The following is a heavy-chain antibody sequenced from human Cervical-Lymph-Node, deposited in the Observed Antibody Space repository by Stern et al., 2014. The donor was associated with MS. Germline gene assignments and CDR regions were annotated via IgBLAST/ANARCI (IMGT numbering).Heavy chain of an antibody. J-gene: IGHJ5*02. Sequence: EVQLVESGGGLVKPGGSLRLSCAAAGFTLSNAWVSWVRQSPGKGLEWVGRIISKVDGGTGDYAAPVKGRFTISRDDAKNTLYLEMNSLTTEDTAIYYCTTPMLRGESRSRFDLWGQGTLVIVSS. CDR1: GFTLSNAW. CDR3: TTPMLRGESRSRFDL. CDR2: IISKVDGGTG. D-gene: IGHD3-10*01. V-gene: IGHV3-15*01.